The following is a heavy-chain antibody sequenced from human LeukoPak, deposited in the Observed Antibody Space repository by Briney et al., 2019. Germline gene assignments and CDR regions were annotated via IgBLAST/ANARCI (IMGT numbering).Heavy chain of an antibody. V-gene: IGHV4-59*01. CDR1: GGSISSYY. CDR2: IYYSGST. CDR3: ARDRLLGWFDP. J-gene: IGHJ5*02. D-gene: IGHD2/OR15-2a*01. Sequence: SETLSLTCTVSGGSISSYYWSWILQPPGKGLEWIGYIYYSGSTNYNPSLKSRVTISVDTSKNQFSLKLSSVTAADTAVYYCARDRLLGWFDPWGQGTLVTVSS.